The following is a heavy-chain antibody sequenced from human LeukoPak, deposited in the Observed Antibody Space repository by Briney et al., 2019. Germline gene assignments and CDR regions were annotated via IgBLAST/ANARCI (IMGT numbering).Heavy chain of an antibody. J-gene: IGHJ4*02. D-gene: IGHD2-2*01. CDR2: ISSFSSSI. CDR3: ARIVVPAAIDY. V-gene: IGHV3-21*01. CDR1: GFTFDDYA. Sequence: PGGSLRLSCAASGFTFDDYAMHWVRQAPGKGLEWVSSISSFSSSIYYADSLKGRFTISRDNAKNSLYLQMNSLRAEDTAVYYCARIVVPAAIDYWGQGTLVTVSS.